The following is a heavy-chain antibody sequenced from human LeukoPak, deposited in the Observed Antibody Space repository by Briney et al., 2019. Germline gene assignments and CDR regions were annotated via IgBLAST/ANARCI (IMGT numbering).Heavy chain of an antibody. D-gene: IGHD3-3*01. CDR1: GYSISSGYY. J-gene: IGHJ3*02. CDR2: IYHSGST. Sequence: SETLSLTCTVSGYSISSGYYWGWIRQPPGKGLEWIGSIYHSGSTYYNPPLKSRVTISVDTSKNQFSLKLSSVTAADTAVYYCARLEIFGVVIHDAFDIWGQGTMVTVSS. V-gene: IGHV4-38-2*02. CDR3: ARLEIFGVVIHDAFDI.